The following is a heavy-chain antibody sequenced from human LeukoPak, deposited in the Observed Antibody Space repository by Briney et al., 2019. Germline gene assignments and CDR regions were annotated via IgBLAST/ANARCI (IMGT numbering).Heavy chain of an antibody. J-gene: IGHJ4*02. CDR2: IRYDGGIK. CDR1: GFTFSIYD. CDR3: TKLAAASPDY. Sequence: GGSLRLSCAVSGFTFSIYDMPWVRQAPGKGLEWVAFIRYDGGIKYYADSVKGRFTISKDNSENTVSLQMNSLRPEDTAVYYCTKLAAASPDYWGQGTLVTVSS. D-gene: IGHD6-13*01. V-gene: IGHV3-30*02.